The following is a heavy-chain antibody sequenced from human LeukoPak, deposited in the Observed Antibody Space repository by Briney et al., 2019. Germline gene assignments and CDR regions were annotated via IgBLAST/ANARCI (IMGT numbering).Heavy chain of an antibody. V-gene: IGHV3-7*05. CDR1: GFSFRSYW. D-gene: IGHD6-19*01. CDR3: VRVGRNGWQNDY. CDR2: INEDGSGE. J-gene: IGHJ4*02. Sequence: GGSLRLSCEASGFSFRSYWMSWVRQAPGKGLEWVANINEDGSGEYYVDPVKGRFTISRDNAKNSLYLQMNGLRGEDRAVYYCVRVGRNGWQNDYWGQGTLVTVSS.